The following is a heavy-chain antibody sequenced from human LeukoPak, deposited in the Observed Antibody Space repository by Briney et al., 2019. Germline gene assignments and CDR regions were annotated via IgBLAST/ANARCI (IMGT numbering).Heavy chain of an antibody. Sequence: SVKLSCEASGGTFSSYTISWVRQAPGQGLEWMGGIIPILGIANYAHKFQGRVTITADNSTSTAYMELSSLRSEDTAVYYCARGGSYDSSGYYSLGGYWGQGTLVTVSS. V-gene: IGHV1-69*02. CDR2: IIPILGIA. D-gene: IGHD3-22*01. CDR1: GGTFSSYT. J-gene: IGHJ4*02. CDR3: ARGGSYDSSGYYSLGGY.